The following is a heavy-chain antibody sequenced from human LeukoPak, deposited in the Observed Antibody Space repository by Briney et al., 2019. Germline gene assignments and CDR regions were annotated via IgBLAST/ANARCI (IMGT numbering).Heavy chain of an antibody. V-gene: IGHV1-8*01. Sequence: GASVKVSCKASGYTFTSYDVYWVRQATGQGLEWMGWMNPNSGHTNYAQKFQGRVTVTRDTSISTAYMELSSLRSEDTAMYYCARDGGSGWYSGPDYWGQGTLVTVSS. CDR2: MNPNSGHT. J-gene: IGHJ4*02. CDR1: GYTFTSYD. D-gene: IGHD6-19*01. CDR3: ARDGGSGWYSGPDY.